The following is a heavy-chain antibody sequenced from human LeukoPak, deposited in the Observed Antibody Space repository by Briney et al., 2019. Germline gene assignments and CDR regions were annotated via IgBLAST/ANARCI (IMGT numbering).Heavy chain of an antibody. Sequence: GGSLRLSCAASGFTFSNAWMSWVRQAPGKGLEWVGRIKSKTDGGTTDYAAPVKGRFTIPRDDSKNTLYLQMNSLKTEDTAVYYCTTLWGIAVAGYIDYWGQGTLVTVSS. CDR1: GFTFSNAW. CDR3: TTLWGIAVAGYIDY. D-gene: IGHD6-19*01. CDR2: IKSKTDGGTT. J-gene: IGHJ4*02. V-gene: IGHV3-15*01.